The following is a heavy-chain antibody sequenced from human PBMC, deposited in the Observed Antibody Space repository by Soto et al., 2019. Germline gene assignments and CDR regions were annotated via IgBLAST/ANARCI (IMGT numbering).Heavy chain of an antibody. Sequence: PGGCLNLSSAVWGFTFSGSVMHGVRQASGKGLEWVGRIKTKVNNYATAYAASVKGRFTISRDDSKNTSFLQLNSLKTEDTAIYYCAGLLSSREDYVFDSWGQGVLVTVSS. CDR2: IKTKVNNYAT. V-gene: IGHV3-73*01. D-gene: IGHD4-17*01. CDR3: AGLLSSREDYVFDS. CDR1: GFTFSGSV. J-gene: IGHJ4*02.